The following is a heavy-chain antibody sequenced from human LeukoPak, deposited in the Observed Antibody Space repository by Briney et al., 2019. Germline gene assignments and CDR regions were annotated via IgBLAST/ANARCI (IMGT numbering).Heavy chain of an antibody. CDR3: ARETHPLYSSGWYSYFDY. D-gene: IGHD6-19*01. Sequence: GGSLRLSCAASGFTVSSNYMNWVRQAPGKGLEWVSVIYSGGSTYYADSVKGRFTISRDNSKNTLYLQMNSLRAEDTAVYYCARETHPLYSSGWYSYFDYWGQGTLVTVSS. V-gene: IGHV3-66*02. CDR2: IYSGGST. CDR1: GFTVSSNY. J-gene: IGHJ4*02.